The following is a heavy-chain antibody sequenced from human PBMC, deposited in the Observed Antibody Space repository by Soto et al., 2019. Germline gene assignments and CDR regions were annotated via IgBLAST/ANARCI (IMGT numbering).Heavy chain of an antibody. CDR2: IYYSGST. Sequence: SETLSVTSTVSGGSISSGDYYWSWIRQPPGKGLEWIGYIYYSGSTYYNPSLKSRVTIAVDTSKSQFSLKLSSVTAADTAVYYCARDRGVLLPVLYGMDVRGHLSTVTV. CDR1: GGSISSGDYY. V-gene: IGHV4-30-4*01. CDR3: ARDRGVLLPVLYGMDV. D-gene: IGHD3-10*01. J-gene: IGHJ6*02.